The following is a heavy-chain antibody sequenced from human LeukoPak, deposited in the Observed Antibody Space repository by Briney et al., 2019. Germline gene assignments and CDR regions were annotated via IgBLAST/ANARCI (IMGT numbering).Heavy chain of an antibody. CDR2: IYPGDSDT. CDR1: GYTSTNDR. V-gene: IGHV5-51*01. Sequence: AESLITSPTGSGYTSTNDRTGAGCQMPGKGLEWMGIIYPGDSDTRYSPSFQGQVTISADKSISTAYLQWSSLKASDTAMYYCARHLVRVRRAPPFVSRGQGTLVTVSS. CDR3: ARHLVRVRRAPPFVS. D-gene: IGHD5/OR15-5a*01. J-gene: IGHJ1*01.